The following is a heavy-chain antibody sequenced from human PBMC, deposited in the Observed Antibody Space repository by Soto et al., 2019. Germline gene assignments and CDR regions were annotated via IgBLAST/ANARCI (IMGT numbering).Heavy chain of an antibody. Sequence: SETLSVTCGVSGDSGAFVDHHCTWIRQPPGKGLEWIGHIFFTGATNDSPSLKSRATMSVDTSKSQFSLNLTSVTAADSAIYYCARGRSDSAGSSLGRRMDVWGQGSTVTVSS. CDR3: ARGRSDSAGSSLGRRMDV. J-gene: IGHJ6*02. CDR2: IFFTGAT. V-gene: IGHV4-61*08. CDR1: GDSGAFVDHH. D-gene: IGHD3-10*01.